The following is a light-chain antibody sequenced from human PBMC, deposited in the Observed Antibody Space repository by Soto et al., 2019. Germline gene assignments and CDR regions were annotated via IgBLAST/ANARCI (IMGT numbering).Light chain of an antibody. CDR1: PSVNDNH. CDR2: GAS. V-gene: IGKV3-20*01. CDR3: QRYRGSAPRGT. Sequence: EVVLTQSPGTLSLSPGARATLACRASPSVNDNHLAWYQQKGGQDPRLLISGASTRSTGVPERFSGSGFGTAYSLIINILEPEDFALYYCQRYRGSAPRGTFGPGTTVEI. J-gene: IGKJ3*01.